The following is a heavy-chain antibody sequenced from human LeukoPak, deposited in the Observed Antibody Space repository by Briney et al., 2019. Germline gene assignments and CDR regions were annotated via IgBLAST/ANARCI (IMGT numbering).Heavy chain of an antibody. CDR1: GFTFSSYG. D-gene: IGHD4-11*01. J-gene: IGHJ6*03. Sequence: SGGSLRLSCAASGFTFSSYGMHWVRQAPGKGLEWVAFIRYDGSNKYYADSVKGRFTISRDNAKNLLYLQMNSLRAEDTAVYYCARDYPYSYYMNVWGNGTTVTVSS. CDR3: ARDYPYSYYMNV. V-gene: IGHV3-30*02. CDR2: IRYDGSNK.